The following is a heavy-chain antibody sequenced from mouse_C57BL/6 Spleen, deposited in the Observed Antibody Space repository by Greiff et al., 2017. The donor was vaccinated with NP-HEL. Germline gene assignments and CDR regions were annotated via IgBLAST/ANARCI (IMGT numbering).Heavy chain of an antibody. V-gene: IGHV1-81*01. Sequence: QVQLQQSGAELARPGASVKLSCKASGYTFTSYGISWVKQRTGQGLEWIGEIYPRSGNTYYNEKFKGKATLTADKSSSTSYMELRSLTSEDSAVYFCAREGDGGDYYAMDYWGQGTSVTVSS. CDR1: GYTFTSYG. CDR3: AREGDGGDYYAMDY. CDR2: IYPRSGNT. J-gene: IGHJ4*01. D-gene: IGHD3-3*01.